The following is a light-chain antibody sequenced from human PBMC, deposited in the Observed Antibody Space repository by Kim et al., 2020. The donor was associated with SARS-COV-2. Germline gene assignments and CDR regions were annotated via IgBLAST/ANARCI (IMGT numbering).Light chain of an antibody. CDR2: EDD. Sequence: QSVLTQPPSVSAAPGQEISISCSGRSSNLGNTYASWYQTLPGTAPKLLIYEDDKRPSGIPDRFSGSKSGTSATLAITGLLTGDEAEYYCGAWDTSLDAYVFGPGTKVTVL. CDR3: GAWDTSLDAYV. CDR1: SSNLGNTY. V-gene: IGLV1-51*01. J-gene: IGLJ1*01.